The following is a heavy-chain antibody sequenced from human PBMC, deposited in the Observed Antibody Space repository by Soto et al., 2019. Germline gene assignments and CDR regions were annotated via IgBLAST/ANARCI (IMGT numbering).Heavy chain of an antibody. V-gene: IGHV1-18*04. CDR2: ISAYNGNT. J-gene: IGHJ4*02. CDR1: GYTFTSYG. Sequence: ASVKVSCKASGYTFTSYGISWVRQAPGQGLEWMGWISAYNGNTNYAQKLQGRVTMTTDTSTSTAYMELRSLRSDDTAVYYCARDYCSGGSCYYFDYWGQGTLVTVSS. CDR3: ARDYCSGGSCYYFDY. D-gene: IGHD2-15*01.